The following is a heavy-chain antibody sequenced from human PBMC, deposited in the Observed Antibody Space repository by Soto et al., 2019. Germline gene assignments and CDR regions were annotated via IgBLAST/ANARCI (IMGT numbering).Heavy chain of an antibody. CDR3: ARNIVLVSAAMSPHFNWFDP. CDR1: GGSISSGDYY. CDR2: IYYSGST. J-gene: IGHJ5*02. D-gene: IGHD2-2*01. V-gene: IGHV4-30-4*01. Sequence: PSETLSLTCTVSGGSISSGDYYWSWIRQPPGKGLEWIGYIYYSGSTYYNTSLKSRVTISVDTSKNQFPLKLSSVTAADTAVYYCARNIVLVSAAMSPHFNWFDPWGQGTLVTVSS.